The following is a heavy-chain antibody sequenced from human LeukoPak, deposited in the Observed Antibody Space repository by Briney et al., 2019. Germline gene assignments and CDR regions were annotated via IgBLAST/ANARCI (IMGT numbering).Heavy chain of an antibody. J-gene: IGHJ4*02. CDR3: ARGLMHSRTSYDY. V-gene: IGHV1-8*02. Sequence: ASVKVSCKASGYPFSTSEINWVRQAAGQGLQWMGWMDPNRGTTGYAQKFQGRVAMTKNTSISTAYMELSSLRPDDTAVYYCARGLMHSRTSYDYWGQGTLVTVSS. CDR2: MDPNRGTT. D-gene: IGHD6-13*01. CDR1: GYPFSTSE.